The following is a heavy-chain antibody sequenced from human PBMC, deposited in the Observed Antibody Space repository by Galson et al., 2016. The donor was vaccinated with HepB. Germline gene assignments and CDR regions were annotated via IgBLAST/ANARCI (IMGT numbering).Heavy chain of an antibody. CDR3: AKDSDFWSGYYGGSYMDV. V-gene: IGHV3-30*18. CDR2: ISYDGSNK. J-gene: IGHJ6*03. Sequence: SLRLSCAGSGFTFSSFGMHWVRQAPGKGLEWVAVISYDGSNKDYGDSVKGRFTISRDNSKNTLYLQMNSLRGEDTAVYYCAKDSDFWSGYYGGSYMDVWGKGTTVTVSS. D-gene: IGHD3-3*01. CDR1: GFTFSSFG.